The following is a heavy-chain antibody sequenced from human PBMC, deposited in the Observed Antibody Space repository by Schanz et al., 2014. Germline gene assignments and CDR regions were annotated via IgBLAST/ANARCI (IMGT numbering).Heavy chain of an antibody. CDR2: ISNDGSIK. CDR1: GFTFSSYA. V-gene: IGHV3-30-3*01. Sequence: QVQLLQFGGGVVQHGRSLRLSCAASGFTFSSYAMHWVRQAPGKGLEWVALISNDGSIKYYADSVEGRFTISRDNSRNTLYLQMNSLRTEDTAVYYCASPSGYSDYGTYFDFWGQGTLVTVSS. J-gene: IGHJ4*02. CDR3: ASPSGYSDYGTYFDF. D-gene: IGHD5-12*01.